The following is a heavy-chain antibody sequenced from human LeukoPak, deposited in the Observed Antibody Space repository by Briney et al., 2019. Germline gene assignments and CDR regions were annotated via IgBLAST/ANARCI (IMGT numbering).Heavy chain of an antibody. CDR1: GFTFSSFW. J-gene: IGHJ4*02. CDR2: IKQDGSEK. D-gene: IGHD6-19*01. CDR3: AKDRGPYSSGWYVFAY. Sequence: PGGSLRLSCSASGFTFSSFWMSWVRQAPGKGLEWVANIKQDGSEKYYVDSVKGRFTISRDNSKNTLYLQMNSLRAEDTAVYYCAKDRGPYSSGWYVFAYWGQGTLVTVSS. V-gene: IGHV3-7*03.